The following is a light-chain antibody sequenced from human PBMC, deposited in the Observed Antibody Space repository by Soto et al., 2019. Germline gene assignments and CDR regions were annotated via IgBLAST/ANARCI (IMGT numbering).Light chain of an antibody. CDR2: DAS. CDR3: QQCYMGWT. Sequence: DIQMTQSPSTLSASVGDRVTITCRASQSIGRFLALYQHQAGKAPKLLIYDASTLESGVPSRFSGTGSGTEFTFSITSLQPEDFGTYYCQQCYMGWTFGQGTKV. V-gene: IGKV1-5*01. CDR1: QSIGRF. J-gene: IGKJ1*01.